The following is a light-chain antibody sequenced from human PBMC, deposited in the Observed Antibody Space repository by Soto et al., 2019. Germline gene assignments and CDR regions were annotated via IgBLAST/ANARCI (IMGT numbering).Light chain of an antibody. J-gene: IGLJ2*01. CDR3: QSYDSSRSGVV. CDR2: GNS. Sequence: QSVLTQPPSVSGAPGQRVTISCTGSSSNIGAGYDVHWYQQLPGTAPKLLIYGNSKRPSGVPDRFSGSKSGTSAPLAITGLQAEDEADYYCQSYDSSRSGVVFGGGTKLTVL. V-gene: IGLV1-40*01. CDR1: SSNIGAGYD.